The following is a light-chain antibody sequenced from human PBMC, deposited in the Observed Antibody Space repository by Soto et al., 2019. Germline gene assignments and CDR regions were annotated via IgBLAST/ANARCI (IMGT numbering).Light chain of an antibody. J-gene: IGLJ1*01. Sequence: QSALTQPPSASGSPGQSVTISCTGTKSDIGVYDFVSWYQHHPGKAPRLIIYEVVQRPSGVPDRFSGSKSGNTASLTVSGLPAADEADYFCKSYAGINTYVFGSGTKLPVL. CDR2: EVV. V-gene: IGLV2-8*01. CDR3: KSYAGINTYV. CDR1: KSDIGVYDF.